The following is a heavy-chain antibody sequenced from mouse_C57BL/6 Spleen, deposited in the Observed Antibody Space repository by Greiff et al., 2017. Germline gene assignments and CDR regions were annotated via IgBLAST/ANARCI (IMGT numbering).Heavy chain of an antibody. CDR3: ARSRNYDGYYVGAMDY. J-gene: IGHJ4*01. D-gene: IGHD2-3*01. CDR2: IDPSDSYT. Sequence: QVQLQQPGAELVMPGASVKLSCKASGYTFTSYWMHWVKQRPGQGLEWIGEIDPSDSYTNYNQKFKGKSTLTVDKSSSTAYMQLSSLTSEDSAVYYCARSRNYDGYYVGAMDYWGQGTSVTVSS. V-gene: IGHV1-69*01. CDR1: GYTFTSYW.